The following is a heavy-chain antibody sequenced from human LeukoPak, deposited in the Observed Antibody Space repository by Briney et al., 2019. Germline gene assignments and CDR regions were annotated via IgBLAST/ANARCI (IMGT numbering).Heavy chain of an antibody. V-gene: IGHV3-21*01. J-gene: IGHJ5*02. CDR1: GFTFSSSA. CDR2: ISSSSSYI. D-gene: IGHD6-13*01. Sequence: GGSLRLSCAASGFTFSSSAMSWVRQAPGKGLEWVSSISSSSSYIYYADSVKGRFTISRDNAKNSLYLQMNSLRAEDTAVYYCARASSSWYSWFDPWGQGTLVTVSS. CDR3: ARASSSWYSWFDP.